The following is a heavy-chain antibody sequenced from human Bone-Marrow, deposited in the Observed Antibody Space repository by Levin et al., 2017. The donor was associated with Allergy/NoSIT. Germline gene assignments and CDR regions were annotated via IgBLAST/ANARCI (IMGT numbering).Heavy chain of an antibody. J-gene: IGHJ6*03. V-gene: IGHV3-23*01. Sequence: LGESLKISCTISGFIFADYAMNWVRQAPGRGLEWVSSLDGSSAKTYYADSVKGRFTISREYSKNTLFLQMNSLRVEDTARYYCAKAGTTVMLDYSYLDVWGEGTAVTVSS. CDR3: AKAGTTVMLDYSYLDV. CDR1: GFIFADYA. D-gene: IGHD4-17*01. CDR2: LDGSSAKT.